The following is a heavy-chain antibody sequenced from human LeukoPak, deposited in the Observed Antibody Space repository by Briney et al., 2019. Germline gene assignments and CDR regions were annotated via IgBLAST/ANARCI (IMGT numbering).Heavy chain of an antibody. J-gene: IGHJ4*02. Sequence: AGGSLRLSCAASGFTISSSYMSWVRQVPGKGLEWVSCIYGADTIYYADFVKDRFTISRDSNRNILYLQMNSLRADDTAVYYCARGARGAYFDYWGQGTLVTVS. CDR1: GFTISSSY. D-gene: IGHD4/OR15-4a*01. CDR3: ARGARGAYFDY. CDR2: IYGADTI. V-gene: IGHV3-66*01.